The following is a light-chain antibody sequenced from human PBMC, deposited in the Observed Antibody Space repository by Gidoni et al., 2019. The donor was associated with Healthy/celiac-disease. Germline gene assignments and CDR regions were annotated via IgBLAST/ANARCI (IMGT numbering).Light chain of an antibody. J-gene: IGKJ2*01. CDR1: QSVSSN. CDR3: QQYNNWPPAT. CDR2: GAS. Sequence: EIVMTQSPANLFVSPGESASLSCRASQSVSSNLAWYQQKPGQAPRRLLYGASTRATGIPARFSGSGSGTEFTLTISSLQSEDFAVYYCQQYNNWPPATFGQGTKLEIK. V-gene: IGKV3-15*01.